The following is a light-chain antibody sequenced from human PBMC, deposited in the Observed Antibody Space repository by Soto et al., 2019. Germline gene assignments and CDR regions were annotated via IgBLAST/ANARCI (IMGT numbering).Light chain of an antibody. CDR3: QQYDTWPPT. CDR1: QSVNSK. V-gene: IGKV3-15*01. Sequence: EIVMTQSPATLSVSPGEGFTLSCRASQSVNSKLAWYQQKPGQAPRVLIYDVSRRATGIPARFSGSGSGTEFTLTISSLQSEDFAVYWCQQYDTWPPTFGQGAKVEVE. CDR2: DVS. J-gene: IGKJ1*01.